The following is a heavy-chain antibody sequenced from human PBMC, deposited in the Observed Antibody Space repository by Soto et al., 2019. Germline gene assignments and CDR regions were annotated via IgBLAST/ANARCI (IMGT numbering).Heavy chain of an antibody. CDR3: TRGADYRGWFDP. CDR2: IRSKANSYAT. V-gene: IGHV3-73*01. CDR1: GFTFSGSA. Sequence: EVQLVESGGGLVQPGGSPKLSCAASGFTFSGSAMHWVRQASGKGLEWVGRIRSKANSYATAYAASVKGRFTISRDDSKNTAYLQMNSLKTEDTAVYYCTRGADYRGWFDPWGQGTLVTVST. J-gene: IGHJ5*02. D-gene: IGHD4-4*01.